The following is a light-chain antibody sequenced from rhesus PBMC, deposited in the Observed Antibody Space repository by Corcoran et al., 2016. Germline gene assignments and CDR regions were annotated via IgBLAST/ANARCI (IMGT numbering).Light chain of an antibody. Sequence: DIQMTQSPSSLSASVGDLVTVTCRASQGINKELSWYQQKPGKAPTLLIYAASNLQTGVSSRFSGSGSWTDYTLTIRSLQSEDVATYYCLQDYATPYSFGQGTKVEIK. CDR1: QGINKE. CDR2: AAS. J-gene: IGKJ2*01. V-gene: IGKV1-94*01. CDR3: LQDYATPYS.